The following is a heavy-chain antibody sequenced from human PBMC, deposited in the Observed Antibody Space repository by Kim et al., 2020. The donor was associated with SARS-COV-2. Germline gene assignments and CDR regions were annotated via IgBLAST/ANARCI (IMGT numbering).Heavy chain of an antibody. Sequence: GGSLRLSCAASGFTFSSYGMHWVRQAPGKGLEWVAVISYDGSNKYYADSVKGRFTISRDNSKNTLYLQMNSLRAEDTAVYYCAKIHLGGAAAGLLDGWGQGTLVTVSS. CDR3: AKIHLGGAAAGLLDG. J-gene: IGHJ5*02. CDR2: ISYDGSNK. D-gene: IGHD6-13*01. V-gene: IGHV3-30*18. CDR1: GFTFSSYG.